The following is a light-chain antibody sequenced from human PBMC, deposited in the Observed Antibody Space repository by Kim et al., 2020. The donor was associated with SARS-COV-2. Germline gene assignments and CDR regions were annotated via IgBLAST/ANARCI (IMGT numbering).Light chain of an antibody. CDR1: QSVSSNS. J-gene: IGKJ1*01. CDR2: GAS. V-gene: IGKV3-20*01. Sequence: SPGESATLSCRASQSVSSNSLAWYQQKPGQAPRLLIYGASSRATGIPDRFSGSGSGTDFTLTISRLEPEDFAVYYCQQYGSSPQTFGQGTKVDIK. CDR3: QQYGSSPQT.